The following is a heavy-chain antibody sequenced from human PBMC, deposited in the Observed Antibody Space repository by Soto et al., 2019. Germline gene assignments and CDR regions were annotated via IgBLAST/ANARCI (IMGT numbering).Heavy chain of an antibody. CDR3: ARNPSGVDIASTKD. CDR2: INNDGSTT. J-gene: IGHJ4*02. Sequence: QVQLVESGGGVVQPGRSLRLSCVASGLTFSTQGMHWVRQAPGKGLEWVGVINNDGSTTYYADSVKGRFTISRDNSKNTLYLQMNSLRAEDTAVYYCARNPSGVDIASTKDWGQGTLVTVSS. V-gene: IGHV3-33*01. D-gene: IGHD5-12*01. CDR1: GLTFSTQG.